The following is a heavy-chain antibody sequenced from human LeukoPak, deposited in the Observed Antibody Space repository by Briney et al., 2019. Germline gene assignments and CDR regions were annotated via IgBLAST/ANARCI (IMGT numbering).Heavy chain of an antibody. V-gene: IGHV1-18*01. CDR3: ARGYSSSWSFSDS. CDR2: ISGNNGDT. CDR1: GYTFTNYG. D-gene: IGHD6-13*01. J-gene: IGHJ4*02. Sequence: ASVKVSCKASGYTFTNYGITWVRQAPGQGLGWMGWISGNNGDTKYAQKFQGRVTMTTDTSTNTAYMEMRSLRSDDTALYYCARGYSSSWSFSDSWGQGTLVTVSS.